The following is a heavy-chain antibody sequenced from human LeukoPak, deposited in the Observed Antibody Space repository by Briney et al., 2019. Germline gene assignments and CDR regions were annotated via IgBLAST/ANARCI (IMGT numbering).Heavy chain of an antibody. V-gene: IGHV1-69*01. CDR2: IIPIFGTA. Sequence: ASVKVSCKASGGTFSSYAISWVRQAPGQGLEWMGGIIPIFGTANYAQKFQGRVTITADESTSTAYMELSSLRSEDTAVYYCARVLVERGNRQNGNFDYWGQGTLVTVSS. CDR3: ARVLVERGNRQNGNFDY. J-gene: IGHJ4*02. CDR1: GGTFSSYA. D-gene: IGHD4-23*01.